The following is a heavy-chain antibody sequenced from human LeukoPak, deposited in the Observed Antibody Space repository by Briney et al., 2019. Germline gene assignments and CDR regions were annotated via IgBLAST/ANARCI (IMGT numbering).Heavy chain of an antibody. J-gene: IGHJ6*02. CDR1: GGSISSGGYY. CDR3: ARARGYSSSWCRDYYYYGMDV. Sequence: SQTLSLTCTVSGGSISSGGYYWSWIRQHPGKGLEWIGYIYYSGSTYYNPSLKSRVTISVDTSKNQFSLKLSSVTAADTAVYYCARARGYSSSWCRDYYYYGMDVWGQGTTVTVSS. D-gene: IGHD6-13*01. V-gene: IGHV4-31*03. CDR2: IYYSGST.